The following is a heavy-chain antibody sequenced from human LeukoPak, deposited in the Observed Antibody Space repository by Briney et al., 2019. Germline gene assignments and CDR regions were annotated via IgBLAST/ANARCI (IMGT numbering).Heavy chain of an antibody. CDR3: ARRWNYGRNYYIDV. Sequence: PSETPSLTCAVYGGSFSNYYWSWVRQTPGKGMEWIGEINDSGRINYNPSLMSRVTVSVDTSKNQFSLRLTSVTATDTAVYYCARRWNYGRNYYIDVWGKGATVSVSS. V-gene: IGHV4-34*01. J-gene: IGHJ6*03. CDR2: INDSGRI. D-gene: IGHD1-7*01. CDR1: GGSFSNYY.